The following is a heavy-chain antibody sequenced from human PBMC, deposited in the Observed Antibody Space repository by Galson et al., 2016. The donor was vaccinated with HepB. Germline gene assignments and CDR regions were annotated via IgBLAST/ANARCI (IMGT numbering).Heavy chain of an antibody. V-gene: IGHV2-5*04. CDR1: GFSVTTSGVG. CDR2: IYWDDEK. J-gene: IGHJ4*02. D-gene: IGHD3-10*01. CDR3: VQSRGVSGADY. Sequence: PALVKPTQTLTLTCTVSGFSVTTSGVGVGWIRQPPGKALEWLALIYWDDEKHYSPSLESRPTITQDTSRNQVVLTLTNMDPVDTGTYFCVQSRGVSGADYWGQGTLVIVSS.